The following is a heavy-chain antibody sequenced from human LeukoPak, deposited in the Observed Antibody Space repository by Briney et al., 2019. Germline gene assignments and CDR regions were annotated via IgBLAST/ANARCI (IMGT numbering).Heavy chain of an antibody. CDR1: GFTFNSHG. J-gene: IGHJ6*02. CDR2: IWYEGSNK. CDR3: ARANYYSSGSYYGMDV. D-gene: IGHD3-10*01. Sequence: PGGSMRLSCAASGFTFNSHGMHWVRQAPGQGLEWVALIWYEGSNKYYVESVKGRFTISRDNSTSTLYLQMDSLRAEDTAVYYCARANYYSSGSYYGMDVWGQGTTVTVSS. V-gene: IGHV3-33*01.